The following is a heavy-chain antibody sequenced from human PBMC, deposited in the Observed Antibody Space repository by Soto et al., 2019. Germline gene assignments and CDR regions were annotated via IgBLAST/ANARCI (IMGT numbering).Heavy chain of an antibody. D-gene: IGHD2-21*02. CDR2: IHYTGAI. V-gene: IGHV4-30-4*08. Sequence: QVLLQQSGPGLVEPSQTLSLTCAVSGGSISSEYYHWTWIRQSPGKGLECIGYIHYTGAIMYNPSFKSRLTMSVDTSKNQFSLQLTSVTAADTAVYFCARADDGGDRDHSALDVWGQGTTVTVSS. CDR3: ARADDGGDRDHSALDV. CDR1: GGSISSEYYH. J-gene: IGHJ6*02.